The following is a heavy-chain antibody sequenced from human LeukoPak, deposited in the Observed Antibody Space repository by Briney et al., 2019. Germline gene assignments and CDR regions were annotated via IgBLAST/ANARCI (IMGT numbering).Heavy chain of an antibody. Sequence: GGSLRLSCAASGFSFSTYTMSWVRQAPGKGLEWVSTISSSGKSGDKTYYEDSVKGRFSISRDNSRNTLYLQMNSLRAEDTAMYYCLRGGCGSHLDYWGQGTLVTVSS. CDR1: GFSFSTYT. J-gene: IGHJ4*02. CDR2: ISSSGKSGDKT. D-gene: IGHD5-12*01. V-gene: IGHV3-23*01. CDR3: LRGGCGSHLDY.